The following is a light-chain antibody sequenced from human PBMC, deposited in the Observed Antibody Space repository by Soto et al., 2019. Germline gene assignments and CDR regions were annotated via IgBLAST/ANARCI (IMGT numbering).Light chain of an antibody. J-gene: IGKJ1*01. CDR1: QSVSSN. CDR2: GAS. V-gene: IGKV3-15*01. Sequence: EIVMTQSPATLSVSPGERATLSCRASQSVSSNLAWYQQKPGQAPRLLIYGASTRATGIPARFSGSGSGTEFTRTISSLQSEDCAVYYCQQHNNWPPMAFGQGTKVEIK. CDR3: QQHNNWPPMA.